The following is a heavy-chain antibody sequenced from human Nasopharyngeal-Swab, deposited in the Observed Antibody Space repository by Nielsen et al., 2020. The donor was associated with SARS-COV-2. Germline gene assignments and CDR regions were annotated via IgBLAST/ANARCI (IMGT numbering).Heavy chain of an antibody. CDR2: IGTAGDT. Sequence: GESLKISCAASGFTFSSYDMHSVRQATGKGLEWVSAIGTAGDTYYPGSVKGRFTISRENAKNSLYLQMNSLRAGDTAVYYCARALAPYSGYDYDYYYGMDVWGQGTTVTVSS. J-gene: IGHJ6*02. CDR3: ARALAPYSGYDYDYYYGMDV. D-gene: IGHD5-12*01. V-gene: IGHV3-13*04. CDR1: GFTFSSYD.